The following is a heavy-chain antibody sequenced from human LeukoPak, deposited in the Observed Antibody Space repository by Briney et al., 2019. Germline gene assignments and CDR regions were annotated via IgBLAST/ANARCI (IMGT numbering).Heavy chain of an antibody. D-gene: IGHD1-26*01. Sequence: SETLSLTCTVSGGSVSSGSYYWSWIRQPPGKELEWIGFFYYTGITKYNPSLKSRGTISVDRSKNQFSLKLTSVTAADTAVYYCARDFSGTYYFDYWGQGTLVTVSS. CDR1: GGSVSSGSYY. CDR2: FYYTGIT. J-gene: IGHJ4*02. CDR3: ARDFSGTYYFDY. V-gene: IGHV4-61*01.